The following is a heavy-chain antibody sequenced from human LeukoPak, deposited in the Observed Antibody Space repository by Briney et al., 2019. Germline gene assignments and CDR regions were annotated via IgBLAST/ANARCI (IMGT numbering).Heavy chain of an antibody. CDR1: GYTFTNYD. J-gene: IGHJ4*02. V-gene: IGHV1-8*01. D-gene: IGHD3-22*01. CDR2: MSPNSGHT. Sequence: GASVKVSCKASGYTFTNYDINWVRQATGQGLEWMGWMSPNSGHTGYAQKFQDRVTMTRDTSISTAYMELSSLTSEDTAVYYCARGILSRGYYYLYWGQGTLVTVSS. CDR3: ARGILSRGYYYLY.